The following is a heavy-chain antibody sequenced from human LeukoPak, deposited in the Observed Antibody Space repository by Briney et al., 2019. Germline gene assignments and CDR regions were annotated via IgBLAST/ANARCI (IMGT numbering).Heavy chain of an antibody. CDR3: AIATTISNFDY. CDR1: GFTFSSYA. CDR2: ISGSGGST. D-gene: IGHD3-9*01. J-gene: IGHJ4*02. Sequence: GGSLRLSCAASGFTFSSYAMSWVRQAPGKGLEWVSAISGSGGSTYYADSVKGRFTISRDNAKNSLYLQMNSLRAEDTAVYYCAIATTISNFDYWGQGTLVTVSS. V-gene: IGHV3-23*01.